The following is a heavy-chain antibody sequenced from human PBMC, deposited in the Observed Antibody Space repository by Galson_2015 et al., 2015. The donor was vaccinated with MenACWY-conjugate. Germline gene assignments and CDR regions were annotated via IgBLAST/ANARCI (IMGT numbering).Heavy chain of an antibody. CDR2: IKCRTDGGTT. CDR1: GLTFSNVW. V-gene: IGHV3-15*01. D-gene: IGHD2-15*01. CDR3: TRDRDVGGSRWWFDP. Sequence: SLRLSCAPSGLTFSNVWMSWVRQAPGKGLEWVARIKCRTDGGTTDYATPVKGRFTILRDDSTNTLYLQMNSLKIEDTAMYFCTRDRDVGGSRWWFDPWGQGTLFTVSS. J-gene: IGHJ5*02.